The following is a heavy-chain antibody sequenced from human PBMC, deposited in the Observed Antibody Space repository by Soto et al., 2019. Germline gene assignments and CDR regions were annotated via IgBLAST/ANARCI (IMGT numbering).Heavy chain of an antibody. J-gene: IGHJ3*02. CDR2: VGGSGTT. CDR3: AKGILLEPPGTRAFGI. V-gene: IGHV3-23*01. Sequence: EVQLLESGGGLVQPGGSLRLSCAVSGFSLSTYVMSWVRQAPGKGLEWVSTVGGSGTTFYPDSVRGRFTISRDNYNNALFLQRNRVRADDTALYYCAKGILLEPPGTRAFGIWGQGRMVVVS. CDR1: GFSLSTYV. D-gene: IGHD1-1*01.